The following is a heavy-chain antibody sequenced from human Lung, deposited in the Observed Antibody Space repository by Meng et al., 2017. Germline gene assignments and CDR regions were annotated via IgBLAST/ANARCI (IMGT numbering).Heavy chain of an antibody. J-gene: IGHJ4*02. V-gene: IGHV1-2*06. CDR3: ARDEDISAAGYLLGDF. CDR1: GYTFAAYG. D-gene: IGHD6-13*01. Sequence: QVQPMQAGPGVKKPGASVKVSCKASGYTFAAYGIQWVRQAPGQGLEWMGRIDPKSDIPHYAQKFQGRVTMTRDTSISTAYMELSGLRSDDTAVYYCARDEDISAAGYLLGDFWGQGTLVTVSS. CDR2: IDPKSDIP.